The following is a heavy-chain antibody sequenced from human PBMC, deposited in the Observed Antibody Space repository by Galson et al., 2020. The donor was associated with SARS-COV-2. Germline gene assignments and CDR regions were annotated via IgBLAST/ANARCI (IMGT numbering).Heavy chain of an antibody. D-gene: IGHD3-22*01. Sequence: GGSLRLSCAASGFTFSSYGMHWVRQAPGKGLEWVAVIWYDGSNKYYADSVKGRFTISRDNSKNTLYLQMNSLRAEDTAVYYCARDLILTPQGALDYYDSSGSPKVGYGMDVWGQGTTVTVSS. CDR1: GFTFSSYG. CDR2: IWYDGSNK. J-gene: IGHJ6*02. V-gene: IGHV3-33*01. CDR3: ARDLILTPQGALDYYDSSGSPKVGYGMDV.